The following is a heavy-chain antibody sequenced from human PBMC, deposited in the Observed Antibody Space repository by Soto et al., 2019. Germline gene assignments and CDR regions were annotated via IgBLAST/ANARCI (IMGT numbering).Heavy chain of an antibody. D-gene: IGHD3-22*01. V-gene: IGHV3-15*07. CDR3: TTEGLCYYDSSGYYYYYYCMDV. Sequence: EVQLVESGGGLVKPGGSLRLSCAASGFTFSNAWMNWVRQAPGKGLEWVGRIKSKTDGGTTDYAAPVKGRFTISRDDSKNTLYLQMNSLKTENTAVYYCTTEGLCYYDSSGYYYYYYCMDVWGQGTTVTVSS. J-gene: IGHJ6*02. CDR1: GFTFSNAW. CDR2: IKSKTDGGTT.